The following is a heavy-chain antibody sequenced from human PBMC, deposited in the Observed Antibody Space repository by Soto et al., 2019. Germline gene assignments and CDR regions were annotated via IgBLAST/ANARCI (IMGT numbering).Heavy chain of an antibody. D-gene: IGHD2-15*01. CDR1: DGNIISGEYY. CDR3: ARDRSSSPEYLDF. V-gene: IGHV4-30-4*01. J-gene: IGHJ4*02. Sequence: SETLSLTGIFSDGNIISGEYYWSGIRQPPGQGLEWIGYIYYNGRTSSTPSLESRVTISIETSKNQFSLRLRSVSAADTAVYYCARDRSSSPEYLDFWGPGTLVTVSS. CDR2: IYYNGRT.